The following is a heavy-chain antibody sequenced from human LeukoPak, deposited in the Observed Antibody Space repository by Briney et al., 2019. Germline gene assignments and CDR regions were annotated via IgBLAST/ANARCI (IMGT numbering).Heavy chain of an antibody. CDR3: ASCYDSSTFPWYYYYGMDV. D-gene: IGHD3-22*01. CDR1: GGSISSSSYY. CDR2: IYYSGST. Sequence: MPSETLSLTCTVSGGSISSSSYYWGWIRQPPGKGLEWIGSIYYSGSTYYNPSLKSRVTISVDTSKNQFSLKLSSVTAADTAVYYCASCYDSSTFPWYYYYGMDVWGQGTTVTVSS. V-gene: IGHV4-39*01. J-gene: IGHJ6*02.